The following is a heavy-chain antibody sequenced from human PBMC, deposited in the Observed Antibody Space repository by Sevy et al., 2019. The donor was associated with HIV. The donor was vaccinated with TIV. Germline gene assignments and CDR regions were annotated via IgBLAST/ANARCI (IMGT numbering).Heavy chain of an antibody. CDR3: AGENAWGRGYS. J-gene: IGHJ4*02. Sequence: SETLSLTCTVSGGSITSLYWNWIRQPPGKGLEWIANIYYNGHINYNPSLKSRVTLSLDTSKNQFSLRLRSVTAADTDMYYCAGENAWGRGYSWGQGTLVTVSS. CDR2: IYYNGHI. V-gene: IGHV4-59*08. CDR1: GGSITSLY. D-gene: IGHD1-26*01.